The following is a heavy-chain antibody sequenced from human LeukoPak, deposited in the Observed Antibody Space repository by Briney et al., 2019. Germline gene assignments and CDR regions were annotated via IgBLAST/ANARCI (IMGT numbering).Heavy chain of an antibody. J-gene: IGHJ4*02. CDR2: IYYSGST. CDR1: GGSISSYY. D-gene: IGHD3-22*01. CDR3: ARVNYYDSGGYGRDY. Sequence: SGTLSLTCTVSGGSISSYYWNWIRQPPGKGLEWIGYIYYSGSTYYNPSLKSRVTISVDTSKNQFSLKLSSVTAADTAVYYCARVNYYDSGGYGRDYWGQGTLVTVSS. V-gene: IGHV4-59*08.